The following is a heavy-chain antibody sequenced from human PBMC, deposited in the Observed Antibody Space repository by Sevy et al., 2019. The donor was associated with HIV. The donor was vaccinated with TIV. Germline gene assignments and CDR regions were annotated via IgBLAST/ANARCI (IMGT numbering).Heavy chain of an antibody. CDR1: GGSISSYY. Sequence: SETLSLTCTVSGGSISSYYWSWIRQPPGKGLEWIGYIYYSGSTNYNPSLKSRVTISVDTSKNQFSLKLSSVTAADTAVYYWARDSSGYDWGGYYCYGMDVWGEGTTVTVSS. CDR3: ARDSSGYDWGGYYCYGMDV. J-gene: IGHJ6*04. V-gene: IGHV4-59*01. D-gene: IGHD5-12*01. CDR2: IYYSGST.